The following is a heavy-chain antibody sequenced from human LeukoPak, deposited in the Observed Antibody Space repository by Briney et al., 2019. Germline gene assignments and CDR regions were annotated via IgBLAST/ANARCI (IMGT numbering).Heavy chain of an antibody. CDR3: ARGIYVSGNHWFDS. D-gene: IGHD3-10*01. CDR2: ISYSGSA. V-gene: IGHV4-59*01. J-gene: IGHJ5*02. CDR1: SGSISTYF. Sequence: SETLSLTCTVSSGSISTYFWNCIRQPPGKGLECSGYISYSGSANYNPSRKGPVTIPKDKSKHQFSLKLTSVNAADTAVYYCARGIYVSGNHWFDSWGQGSLVTVSS.